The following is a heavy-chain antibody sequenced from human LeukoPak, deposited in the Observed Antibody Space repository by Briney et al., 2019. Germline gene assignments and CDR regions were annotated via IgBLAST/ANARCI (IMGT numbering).Heavy chain of an antibody. J-gene: IGHJ6*04. CDR3: ARDLGVYPFFMDI. CDR1: GGSLRSDRHN. V-gene: IGHV4-39*07. Sequence: SETLSLTCSVSGGSLRSDRHNWAWVRQSADKGLEHIGSVDQTGSPYYNPPLKSRVTISVDTSNKQFSLNLTSVTAADTAVYYGARDLGVYPFFMDIWVKGITVTVSP. CDR2: VDQTGSP. D-gene: IGHD6-13*01.